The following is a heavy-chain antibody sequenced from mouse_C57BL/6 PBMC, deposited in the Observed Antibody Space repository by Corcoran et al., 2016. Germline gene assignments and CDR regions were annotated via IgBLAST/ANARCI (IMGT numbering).Heavy chain of an antibody. J-gene: IGHJ1*03. CDR2: ILPGSGSI. V-gene: IGHV1-9*01. CDR3: ARNRNWYFEG. CDR1: GYTFTGYW. Sequence: QVQLQQSGAELMKPGTSVKLSCKATGYTFTGYWIEWVKQRPGHGLEWIGEILPGSGSINYNEKFKGKATFTADTSSNTAYMQLSSLTTEDSAIYYCARNRNWYFEGWGTGTTFTVSS.